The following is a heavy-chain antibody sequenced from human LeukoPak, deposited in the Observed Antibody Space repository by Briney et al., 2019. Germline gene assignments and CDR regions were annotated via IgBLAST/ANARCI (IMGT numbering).Heavy chain of an antibody. J-gene: IGHJ6*03. Sequence: ASVKVSCKVSGYTLTELSMHWVRQAPGKGLEWMGGFDPEDGETIYAQKFQARVTMTEDTSTDTAYMALSSLRSEDTAVYYCAAPEYNYGRMYYYYMDVWGKGTTVTVSS. V-gene: IGHV1-24*01. CDR2: FDPEDGET. CDR1: GYTLTELS. D-gene: IGHD5-18*01. CDR3: AAPEYNYGRMYYYYMDV.